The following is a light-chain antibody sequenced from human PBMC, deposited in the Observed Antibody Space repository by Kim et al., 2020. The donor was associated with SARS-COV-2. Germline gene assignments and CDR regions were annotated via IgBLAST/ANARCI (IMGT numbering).Light chain of an antibody. CDR1: QSISSW. V-gene: IGKV1-5*03. J-gene: IGKJ2*01. CDR2: KAS. CDR3: QQYNSYAYT. Sequence: SASVGDRVTITCLASQSISSWLAWYQQKPGKAPKLLIYKASSLESGVPSRFSGSGSGTEFTLTISSLQPDDFATYYCQQYNSYAYTFGQGTKLEIK.